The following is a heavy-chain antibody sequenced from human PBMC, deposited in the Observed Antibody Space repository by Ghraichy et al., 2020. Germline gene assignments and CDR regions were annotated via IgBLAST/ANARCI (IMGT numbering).Heavy chain of an antibody. CDR2: IYHTGST. Sequence: LSLTCTVSGGSISNYYWNWIRQPPGKGLQWIGYIYHTGSTNYNPSLKSRVTISVDTSKNQVSLRLSSVTAADTAVYYCARDRRWYGDNWFDPWGQGTLVTVSS. D-gene: IGHD6-13*01. CDR1: GGSISNYY. J-gene: IGHJ5*02. CDR3: ARDRRWYGDNWFDP. V-gene: IGHV4-59*01.